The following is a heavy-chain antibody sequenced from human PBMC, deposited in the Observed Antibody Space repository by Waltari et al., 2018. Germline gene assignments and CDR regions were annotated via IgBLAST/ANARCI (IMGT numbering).Heavy chain of an antibody. V-gene: IGHV1-69*14. CDR1: GGTFSSYA. D-gene: IGHD3-3*01. Sequence: QVQLVQSGAEVKKPGSSVKVSCKASGGTFSSYAISWVRQAPGQGLEWMGGIIPIFGTANYAQKFQGRVTITADKSTSTAYMELSSLRSEDTAVYYCAREPRYDFWSGYYQSWYFDLWGRGTLVTVSS. J-gene: IGHJ2*01. CDR3: AREPRYDFWSGYYQSWYFDL. CDR2: IIPIFGTA.